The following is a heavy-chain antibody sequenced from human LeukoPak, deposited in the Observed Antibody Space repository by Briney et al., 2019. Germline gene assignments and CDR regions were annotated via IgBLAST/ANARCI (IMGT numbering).Heavy chain of an antibody. D-gene: IGHD6-13*01. V-gene: IGHV3-33*01. Sequence: GGSLRLSCAASGFTFSSYGMHWVRQAPGKGLEWVAVIWYDGSNKYYADSVKGRFTISRDNSKNTLYLQMNSLRAEDTAVYYCARQAAAGGLYYFDYWGQGTLVTVSS. J-gene: IGHJ4*02. CDR2: IWYDGSNK. CDR1: GFTFSSYG. CDR3: ARQAAAGGLYYFDY.